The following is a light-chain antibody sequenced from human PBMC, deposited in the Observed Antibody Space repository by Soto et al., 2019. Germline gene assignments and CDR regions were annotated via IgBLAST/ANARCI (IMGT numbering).Light chain of an antibody. CDR2: AAS. V-gene: IGKV1-39*01. CDR3: QQTYISPHT. CDR1: QNINTF. Sequence: DIQITQSPSSLSASVGDRVSIACRASQNINTFLHWYQQKPGKAPKLLVYAASSLQNGVPSRFSGRGSGTDFTLTIFSLQPDDFGIYYCQQTYISPHTFGQGTKLEIE. J-gene: IGKJ2*01.